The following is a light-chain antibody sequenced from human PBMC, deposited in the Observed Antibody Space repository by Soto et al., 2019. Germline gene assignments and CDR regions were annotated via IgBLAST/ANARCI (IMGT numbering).Light chain of an antibody. Sequence: QSVLTQPPSASGSLGQSVTISCTGTSRDVGGYNYVSWYQQHPGKAPKLMIYEVSKRPSGVPDRFSGSKSGSTASLTVSGLQAEDEADYYCYSYAGGNNVFGSGTSHRP. CDR1: SRDVGGYNY. CDR3: YSYAGGNNV. V-gene: IGLV2-8*01. CDR2: EVS. J-gene: IGLJ1*01.